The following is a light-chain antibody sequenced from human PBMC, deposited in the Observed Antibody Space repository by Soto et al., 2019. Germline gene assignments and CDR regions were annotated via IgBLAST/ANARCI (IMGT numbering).Light chain of an antibody. CDR3: VSFTTSRSYV. CDR2: GVS. J-gene: IGLJ1*01. CDR1: SSDVGSYNY. V-gene: IGLV2-14*01. Sequence: QSVLTQPASVSGSPGQSITISCSGTSSDVGSYNYVAWYQQFSGKTPKLIIYGVSSRAPGVSSRFSGSKSGNTASLTISGLQAEDEADYYCVSFTTSRSYVFGTGTKVTVL.